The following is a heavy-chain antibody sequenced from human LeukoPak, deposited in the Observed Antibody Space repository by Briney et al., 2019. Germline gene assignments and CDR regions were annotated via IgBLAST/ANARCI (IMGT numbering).Heavy chain of an antibody. CDR2: ISWNSGTI. CDR1: GFTLDDFA. CDR3: AKNGVRDYYYYMDV. Sequence: PGRSLRLSCAASGFTLDDFAMHWVRQGPGKGLEWVSGISWNSGTIGYADSVKGRFTISRDNAKNSLYLQMNSLRAEDTALYYCAKNGVRDYYYYMDVWGKGTTVTISS. J-gene: IGHJ6*03. V-gene: IGHV3-9*01. D-gene: IGHD3-10*01.